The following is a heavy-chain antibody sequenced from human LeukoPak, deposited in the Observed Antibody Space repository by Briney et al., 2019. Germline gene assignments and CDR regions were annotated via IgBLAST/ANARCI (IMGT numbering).Heavy chain of an antibody. D-gene: IGHD2-2*01. Sequence: PGGSLRLSCAASGFTFSDYYMSWIRQAPGKGLEWVSYISSSGSTIYYADSVKGRFTISRDNAKNSLHLQMNSLRAEDTAVYYCAIEYQLNWFDPWGQGTLVTVSS. CDR2: ISSSGSTI. V-gene: IGHV3-11*01. J-gene: IGHJ5*02. CDR1: GFTFSDYY. CDR3: AIEYQLNWFDP.